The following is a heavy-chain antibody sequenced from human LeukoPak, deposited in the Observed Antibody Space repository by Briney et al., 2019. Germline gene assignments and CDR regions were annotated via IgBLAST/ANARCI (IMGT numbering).Heavy chain of an antibody. J-gene: IGHJ6*03. CDR1: GFTFSSYS. CDR3: ARGPKIRGYSYGYYYYYYMDV. Sequence: PGGSLRLSCAASGFTFSSYSMNWVRQAPGKGLEWVSSISSSSSYIYYADSVKGRFTISRDNAKNSLYLQMNSLRAEDTAVYYCARGPKIRGYSYGYYYYYYMDVWCKGTTVTVSS. CDR2: ISSSSSYI. D-gene: IGHD5-18*01. V-gene: IGHV3-21*01.